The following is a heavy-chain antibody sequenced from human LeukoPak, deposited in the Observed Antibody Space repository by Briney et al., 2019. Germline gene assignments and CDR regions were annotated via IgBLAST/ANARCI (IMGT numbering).Heavy chain of an antibody. J-gene: IGHJ5*02. Sequence: ASVKVSCKASGYTFTSYYMHWVRQATGQGLEWMGWMNPNSGNTGYAQKFQGRVTMTRNTSISTAYMELSSLRSEDTAVYYCARGPPHYYDSSGYYPWGQGTLVTVSS. V-gene: IGHV1-8*02. CDR1: GYTFTSYY. D-gene: IGHD3-22*01. CDR2: MNPNSGNT. CDR3: ARGPPHYYDSSGYYP.